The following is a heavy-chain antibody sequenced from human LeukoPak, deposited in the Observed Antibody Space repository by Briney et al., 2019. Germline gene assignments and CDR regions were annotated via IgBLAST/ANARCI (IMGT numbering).Heavy chain of an antibody. V-gene: IGHV3-7*03. CDR1: GFTFSSYW. CDR3: AREGRSSTSCTTR. J-gene: IGHJ4*02. Sequence: PGGSLRLSCAASGFTFSSYWMSWVRQAPGKGLEWVANIKQDGSEKYYVDSVKGRFTISRDNAKNSLYLQMNSLRAEDTAVYYCAREGRSSTSCTTRWGQGTLVTVSS. CDR2: IKQDGSEK. D-gene: IGHD2-2*01.